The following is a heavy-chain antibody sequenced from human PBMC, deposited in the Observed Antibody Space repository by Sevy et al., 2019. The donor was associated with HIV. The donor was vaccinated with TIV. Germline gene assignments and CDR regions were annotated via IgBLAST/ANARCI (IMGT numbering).Heavy chain of an antibody. V-gene: IGHV3-64D*06. D-gene: IGHD6-13*01. Sequence: GGSLRLSCSASGFTFSSYAMHWVRQAPGKGLEYVSAISSNGGSTYYADSVKGRFTISRDNSKNTLYLQMSSLRAEDTAVYYCVKGDEQQLAYFHYWGQGTLVTVSS. CDR1: GFTFSSYA. J-gene: IGHJ4*02. CDR2: ISSNGGST. CDR3: VKGDEQQLAYFHY.